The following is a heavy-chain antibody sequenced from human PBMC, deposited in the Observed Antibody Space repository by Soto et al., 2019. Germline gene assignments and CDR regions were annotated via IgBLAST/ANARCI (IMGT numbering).Heavy chain of an antibody. J-gene: IGHJ4*02. D-gene: IGHD3-10*01. CDR1: GYTFTSYA. CDR3: ARRHPPNDYGSGSSFDT. V-gene: IGHV1-18*01. CDR2: IIAYNGNT. Sequence: QVHLVQSGTEVKKPGTSMKVSCRASGYTFTSYAINWVRQAPGQGLEWVGRIIAYNGNTHSAQKLQGRVTMTIDTSTSTAYMELRSLRSDDTAVYYCARRHPPNDYGSGSSFDTWGQGTLLTVSA.